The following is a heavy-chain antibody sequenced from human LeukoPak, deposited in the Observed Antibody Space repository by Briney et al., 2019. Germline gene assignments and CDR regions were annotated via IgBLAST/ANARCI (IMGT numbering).Heavy chain of an antibody. V-gene: IGHV3-48*04. CDR2: ISSSSSTI. D-gene: IGHD3-10*01. J-gene: IGHJ6*03. Sequence: GGSLRLSCAASGSTFSSYSMNWVRQAPGKGLEWVSYISSSSSTIYYADSVKGRFTISRDNAKNSLYLQMNSLRAEDTAVYYCARDSPDYYGSGSQFHYYYMDVWGKGTTVTVSS. CDR3: ARDSPDYYGSGSQFHYYYMDV. CDR1: GSTFSSYS.